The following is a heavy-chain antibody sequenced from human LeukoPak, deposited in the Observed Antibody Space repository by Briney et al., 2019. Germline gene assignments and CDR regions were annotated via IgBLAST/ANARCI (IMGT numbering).Heavy chain of an antibody. CDR2: ISGSGGTT. CDR3: AKYYYGSGSTYAFDI. J-gene: IGHJ3*02. CDR1: GFTLSSSG. D-gene: IGHD3-10*01. Sequence: GGSLRLSCAASGFTLSSSGMSWVRQAPGKGLEWVSAISGSGGTTYYADSVKGRFTTSRDNSKNTLYLQMNSLRAEDTAVYYCAKYYYGSGSTYAFDIWGQGTMVIVSS. V-gene: IGHV3-23*01.